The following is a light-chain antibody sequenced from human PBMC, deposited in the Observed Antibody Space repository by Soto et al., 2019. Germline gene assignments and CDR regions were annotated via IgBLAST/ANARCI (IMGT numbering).Light chain of an antibody. V-gene: IGLV1-44*01. Sequence: QSVLTQPASASGTPGQRVTISCSGSSSNIGSNTVNWYQQLPGTAPKLLIYSNNQRPSGVPDRFSGSKSGTSASLAISGLQSEDEADYYCAAWDQSLNAWVFGGGTKLTVL. CDR2: SNN. CDR1: SSNIGSNT. J-gene: IGLJ3*02. CDR3: AAWDQSLNAWV.